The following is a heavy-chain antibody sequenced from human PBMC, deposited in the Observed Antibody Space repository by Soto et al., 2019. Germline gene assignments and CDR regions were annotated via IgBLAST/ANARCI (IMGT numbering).Heavy chain of an antibody. D-gene: IGHD3-22*01. V-gene: IGHV4-30-2*01. CDR2: VYQSGNP. CDR1: GGSIRRDAYA. Sequence: QLQLQESGSGLVKTSQTLSLTCTVSGGSIRRDAYAWSWIRQPPGKGREWIGYVYQSGNPYDSPSLESRATIILVASKNECSLKLTSLTVAEWAVYFCARVEYYTETYYYDHWGQGALSALSP. CDR3: ARVEYYTETYYYDH. J-gene: IGHJ5*02.